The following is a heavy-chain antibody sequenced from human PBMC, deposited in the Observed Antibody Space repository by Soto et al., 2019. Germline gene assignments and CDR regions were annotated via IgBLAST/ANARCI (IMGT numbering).Heavy chain of an antibody. J-gene: IGHJ6*04. V-gene: IGHV3-49*03. CDR3: TSYSNGWFLSYYVMDF. CDR1: GFTFGDYA. Sequence: GGSLRLSCTASGFTFGDYAMSWFRQAPGKGLEWVGFIRSKAYGGTTEYAASVKGRFTISRDDSKSIAYLQMNSLKTEDTAVYYCTSYSNGWFLSYYVMDFWGKGTTVTGSS. CDR2: IRSKAYGGTT. D-gene: IGHD6-13*01.